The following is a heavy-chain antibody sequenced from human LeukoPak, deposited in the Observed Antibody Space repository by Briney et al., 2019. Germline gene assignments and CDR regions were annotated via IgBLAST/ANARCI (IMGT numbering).Heavy chain of an antibody. CDR3: ARGRIAAAGGPDDAFDI. J-gene: IGHJ3*02. CDR1: GYSFSSYA. Sequence: SVKVSCKASGYSFSSYAISWVRQAPGQGLEWMGGIIPIFGTANYAQKFQGRVTITTDESTSTAYMELSGLRSEDTAVYYCARGRIAAAGGPDDAFDIWGQGTMVTVSS. V-gene: IGHV1-69*05. CDR2: IIPIFGTA. D-gene: IGHD6-13*01.